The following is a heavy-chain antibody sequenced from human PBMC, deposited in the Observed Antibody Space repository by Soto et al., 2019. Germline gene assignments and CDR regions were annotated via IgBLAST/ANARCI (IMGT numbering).Heavy chain of an antibody. Sequence: ASVKVSCKASGYTFTSYSFNWVRQAPGQGLEWMGWISGYNGNTDYARKLQGRVTMTTDTSTSTAYMELRSLRSDDTAMYYCARSLGIAAAGTDWGQGALVTVSS. CDR3: ARSLGIAAAGTD. CDR2: ISGYNGNT. J-gene: IGHJ4*02. D-gene: IGHD6-13*01. V-gene: IGHV1-18*01. CDR1: GYTFTSYS.